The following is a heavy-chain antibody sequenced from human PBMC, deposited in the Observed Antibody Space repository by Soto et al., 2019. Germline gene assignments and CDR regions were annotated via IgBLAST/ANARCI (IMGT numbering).Heavy chain of an antibody. CDR1: GFTFRSYV. V-gene: IGHV3-23*01. CDR2: LSNSGADR. CDR3: AAKGATKGAFAI. D-gene: IGHD5-12*01. J-gene: IGHJ3*02. Sequence: EVQLLESGGGLVQPGGSLRLSCEASGFTFRSYVMAWVRQAPRKGLEWVSSLSNSGADRYYADSVKGRFSISRDTSKNPLYVQMNNLRAEDTAVYYCAAKGATKGAFAIWGRGTMVTVSS.